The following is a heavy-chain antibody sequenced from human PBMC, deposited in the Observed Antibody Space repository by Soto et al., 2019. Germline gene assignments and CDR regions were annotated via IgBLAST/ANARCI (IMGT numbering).Heavy chain of an antibody. CDR2: MNPNSGNT. CDR3: ARGTNYYGSGSYHYYYYGMDV. J-gene: IGHJ6*02. CDR1: GYTFTSYD. D-gene: IGHD3-10*01. V-gene: IGHV1-8*01. Sequence: VASVKVSCKASGYTFTSYDINWVRQATGQGLEWMGWMNPNSGNTGYAQKFQGRVTMTRNTSISTAYMELSSLRSEDTAVYYCARGTNYYGSGSYHYYYYGMDVWGQGTTVTVSS.